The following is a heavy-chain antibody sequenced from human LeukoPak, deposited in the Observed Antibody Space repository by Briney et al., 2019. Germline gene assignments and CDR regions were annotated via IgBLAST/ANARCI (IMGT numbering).Heavy chain of an antibody. CDR1: GFTLTTYW. CDR3: ARDPWFGELHYFDY. Sequence: GGSLRLSRTASGFTLTTYWLTWVRQAPGKGLEWVSSISSSSSYIYYADSVKGRFTISRDNAKNSLYLQMNSLRAEDTAVYYCARDPWFGELHYFDYWGQGTLVTVSS. CDR2: ISSSSSYI. D-gene: IGHD3-10*01. J-gene: IGHJ4*02. V-gene: IGHV3-21*01.